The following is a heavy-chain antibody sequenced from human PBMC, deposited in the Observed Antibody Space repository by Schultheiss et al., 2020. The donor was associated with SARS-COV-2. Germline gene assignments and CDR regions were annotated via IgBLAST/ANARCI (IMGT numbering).Heavy chain of an antibody. J-gene: IGHJ3*02. V-gene: IGHV1-18*01. CDR1: GYTFTSYG. CDR2: ISAYNGNT. D-gene: IGHD1-26*01. Sequence: ASVKVSCQASGYTFTSYGISWVRQAPGQGLEWMGWISAYNGNTNYAQKFQGRVTMTRDTSISTAYMELSRLRSDDTAVYYCARVMGATGAFDIWGQGTMVTVSS. CDR3: ARVMGATGAFDI.